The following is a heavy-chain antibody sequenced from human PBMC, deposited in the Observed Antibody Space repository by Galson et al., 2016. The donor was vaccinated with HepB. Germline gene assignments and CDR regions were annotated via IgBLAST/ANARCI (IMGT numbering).Heavy chain of an antibody. CDR3: ARDWGFWSDNHYGMDI. V-gene: IGHV3-33*01. CDR1: GFVFSSYG. D-gene: IGHD3-3*01. J-gene: IGHJ6*02. Sequence: SLRLSCAGSGFVFSSYGMHWVRQAPGKGLEWMATLWYDGSKKYYGDSVKGRFIISRDNSKNTLYLHMNSLRVEDTAVYFCARDWGFWSDNHYGMDIWGQGTTVIVSS. CDR2: LWYDGSKK.